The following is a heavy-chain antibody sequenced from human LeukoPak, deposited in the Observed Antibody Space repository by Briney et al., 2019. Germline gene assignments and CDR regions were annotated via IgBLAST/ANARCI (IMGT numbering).Heavy chain of an antibody. CDR2: IYYSGST. CDR3: AQVVVNLYHFYY. Sequence: SETLSLTCTVSGGSISSSSYYWGWIRQPPGKGLEWIGSIYYSGSTYYNPSLKSRVTISVDTSQNQFSLKLSSVTAADTAVYYCAQVVVNLYHFYYWGQGTLVTVSS. CDR1: GGSISSSSYY. J-gene: IGHJ4*01. D-gene: IGHD3-22*01. V-gene: IGHV4-39*07.